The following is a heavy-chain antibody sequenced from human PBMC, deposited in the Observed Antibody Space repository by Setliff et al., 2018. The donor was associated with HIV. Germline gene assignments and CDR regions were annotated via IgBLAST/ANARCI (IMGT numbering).Heavy chain of an antibody. J-gene: IGHJ5*02. CDR3: AKRKRYFDWSPSS. CDR1: GYTFTQSHD. Sequence: ASVKVSCKTSGYTFTQSHDLHWVRQVPGQGPEWMGWINLVTTKTAYLQKFQGRVIITRDTSATTAYMEMSSLRSDDTAVYYCAKRKRYFDWSPSSWGQGTLVTGSS. CDR2: INLVTTKT. V-gene: IGHV1-3*01. D-gene: IGHD3-9*01.